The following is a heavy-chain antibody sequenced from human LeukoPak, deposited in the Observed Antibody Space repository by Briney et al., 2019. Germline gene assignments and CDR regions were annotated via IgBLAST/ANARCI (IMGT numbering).Heavy chain of an antibody. CDR3: ARDTPVGYYDFWSGYYTAFDY. CDR2: ISAYNGNT. Sequence: ASVKVSFKASGYTFTSYGISWVRQAPGQGLEWMGWISAYNGNTNYAQKLQGRVTMTTDTSTSTAYMELRSLRSDDTAVYYCARDTPVGYYDFWSGYYTAFDYWGQGTLVTVSS. CDR1: GYTFTSYG. J-gene: IGHJ4*02. V-gene: IGHV1-18*01. D-gene: IGHD3-3*01.